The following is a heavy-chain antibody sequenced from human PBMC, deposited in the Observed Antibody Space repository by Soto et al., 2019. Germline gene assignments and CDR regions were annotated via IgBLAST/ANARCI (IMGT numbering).Heavy chain of an antibody. D-gene: IGHD1-7*01. CDR3: VRRVSGNYDD. Sequence: PGGSLRLSCVASGFTFSSYDMHWVRQAPGKGLEYVSSISSNGGTTYYGNSVKGRFTISRDNSKNTLYLQMGSLRAEDMAVYYCVRRVSGNYDDWGQGTLVTVSS. CDR1: GFTFSSYD. V-gene: IGHV3-64*01. CDR2: ISSNGGTT. J-gene: IGHJ4*02.